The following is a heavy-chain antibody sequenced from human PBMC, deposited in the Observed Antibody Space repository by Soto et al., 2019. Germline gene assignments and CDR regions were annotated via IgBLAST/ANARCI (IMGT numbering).Heavy chain of an antibody. CDR3: VKDGLTSVFGLVHDGSDI. D-gene: IGHD3-3*01. V-gene: IGHV3-9*01. Sequence: DVQLVESGGGLVQPGRSLRLSCVASGFSFGDYGMHWVRQAPGRGPEWVSGISWNSGNIGYAETVKGRFTISRDNAKNSLYLQMNSLRAEDTALYYCVKDGLTSVFGLVHDGSDIWGHGTMVTVSS. J-gene: IGHJ3*02. CDR2: ISWNSGNI. CDR1: GFSFGDYG.